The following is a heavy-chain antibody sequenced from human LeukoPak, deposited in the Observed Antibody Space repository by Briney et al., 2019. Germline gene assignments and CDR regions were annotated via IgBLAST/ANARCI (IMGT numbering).Heavy chain of an antibody. CDR3: ARDLGYPNWFDP. Sequence: GGSLRLSCAASGFTFSSYSMNWVRQAPGKGLEWVSSISSSSSYIYYADSVKGRYTISRDNAKNSLYLQMNSLRAEDTAVYYCARDLGYPNWFDPWGQGTLVTVSS. CDR2: ISSSSSYI. J-gene: IGHJ5*02. D-gene: IGHD5-18*01. V-gene: IGHV3-21*01. CDR1: GFTFSSYS.